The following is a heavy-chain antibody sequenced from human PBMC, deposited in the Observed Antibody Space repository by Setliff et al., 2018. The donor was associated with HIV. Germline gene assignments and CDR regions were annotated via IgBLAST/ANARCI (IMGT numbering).Heavy chain of an antibody. CDR3: AKSSPSIGYITDC. CDR2: INHSGRT. V-gene: IGHV4-34*10. J-gene: IGHJ4*02. D-gene: IGHD5-12*01. CDR1: GGSFTNYF. Sequence: SETLSLTCAVYGGSFTNYFWSWIRQSPGKGLEWIGEINHSGRTKYNPSLKSRVTMSVDTSKNQVSLTLTSVTTADTAVYFCAKSSPSIGYITDCWGQGAPVTVSS.